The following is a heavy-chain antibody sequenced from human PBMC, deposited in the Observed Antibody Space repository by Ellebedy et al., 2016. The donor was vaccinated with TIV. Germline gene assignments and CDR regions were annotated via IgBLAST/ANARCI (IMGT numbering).Heavy chain of an antibody. CDR2: IYYSGST. D-gene: IGHD3-10*01. CDR1: GGSISDYY. CDR3: ARGRGLLWFGELFS. V-gene: IGHV4-59*12. J-gene: IGHJ5*02. Sequence: SETLSLTCTVSGGSISDYYWSWIRQPPGKGLEWIGYIYYSGSTNYNPSLKSRVTISVDTSKNQFSLKLSSVTAADTAVYYCARGRGLLWFGELFSWGQGTLVTVSS.